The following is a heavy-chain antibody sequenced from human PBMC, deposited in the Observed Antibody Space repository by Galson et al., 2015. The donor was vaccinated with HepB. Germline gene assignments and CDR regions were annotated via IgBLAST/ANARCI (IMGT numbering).Heavy chain of an antibody. D-gene: IGHD3-22*01. V-gene: IGHV1-18*01. CDR3: ARSAAYYYDSSGYGYYYYGMDV. J-gene: IGHJ6*02. Sequence: SVKVSCKASGYTFTSYGISWMRQAPGQGLEWMGWVSAYNGNTNYALQGRVTMTTDTSTSTAYMELRSLRSDDTAVYYCARSAAYYYDSSGYGYYYYGMDVWGQGTTVTVSS. CDR1: GYTFTSYG. CDR2: VSAYNGNT.